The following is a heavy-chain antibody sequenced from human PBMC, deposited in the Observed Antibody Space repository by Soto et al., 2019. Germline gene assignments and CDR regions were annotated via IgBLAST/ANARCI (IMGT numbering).Heavy chain of an antibody. Sequence: LTLTCTFSGFSLNTSGVGVGWVRQPPGKALECLALIYRNDDQRYNLFLKNSLTITQDISRDQVVLTMTHVDPVDTATYYSPHANNWDYRTPYSFDYAGQGTLVTVS. J-gene: IGHJ4*02. CDR2: IYRNDDQ. CDR1: GFSLNTSGVG. V-gene: IGHV2-5*01. CDR3: PHANNWDYRTPYSFDY. D-gene: IGHD1-7*01.